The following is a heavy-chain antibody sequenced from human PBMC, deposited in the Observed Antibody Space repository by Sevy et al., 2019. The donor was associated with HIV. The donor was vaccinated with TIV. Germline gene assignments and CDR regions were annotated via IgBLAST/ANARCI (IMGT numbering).Heavy chain of an antibody. CDR1: GYNFY. J-gene: IGHJ5*02. V-gene: IGHV1-2*06. Sequence: ASVKVSCKASGYNFYIHWVRQAPGQGLEWMGRVTPNSGATSYAQKFQDRVAMTMDTSINTAYMELSGLKSDDTAIYYCAGQSLGWYNWFDPWGQGTLVTVPS. CDR3: AGQSLGWYNWFDP. D-gene: IGHD6-19*01. CDR2: VTPNSGAT.